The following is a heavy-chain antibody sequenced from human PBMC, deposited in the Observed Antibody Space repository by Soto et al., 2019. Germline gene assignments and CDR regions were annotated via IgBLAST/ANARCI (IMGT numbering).Heavy chain of an antibody. D-gene: IGHD6-19*01. CDR2: ISGSGGST. J-gene: IGHJ4*02. CDR1: GFTFSSYA. CDR3: AKSTVAGNPVPYYFDY. Sequence: EVQLLESGGGLVQPGGSLRLSCAASGFTFSSYAMSWVRQAPGKGLEWVSAISGSGGSTYYADSVKGRFTISRDNSKNTLYLQMNSLRAEDTAVYYCAKSTVAGNPVPYYFDYWGQGTLVTVSS. V-gene: IGHV3-23*01.